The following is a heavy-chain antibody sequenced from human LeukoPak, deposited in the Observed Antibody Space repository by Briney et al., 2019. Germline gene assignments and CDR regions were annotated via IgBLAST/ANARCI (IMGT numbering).Heavy chain of an antibody. CDR1: GYTFTGYY. Sequence: ASVKVSCKASGYTFTGYYIHWVRQAPGQGLEWMGWINPNSGGTNYAQKFRGRVTMTRDTSISTAYMELSRLRSDDTAVYYCARDSQDIVLMVYAIQGNWFDPWGQGTLVTVSS. V-gene: IGHV1-2*02. J-gene: IGHJ5*02. CDR3: ARDSQDIVLMVYAIQGNWFDP. CDR2: INPNSGGT. D-gene: IGHD2-8*01.